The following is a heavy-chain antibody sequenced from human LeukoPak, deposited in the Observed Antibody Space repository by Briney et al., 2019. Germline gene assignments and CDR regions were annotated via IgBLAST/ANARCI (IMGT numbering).Heavy chain of an antibody. CDR2: IYHSGST. D-gene: IGHD2-2*01. CDR1: GGSISSGGYY. Sequence: PSETLSLTCTVSGGSISSGGYYWSWIRQPPGKGLEWIGYIYHSGSTYYNPSLKSRVTISVDRSKNQFSLKLSSVTAADTAVYYCARGKVVERGYWFDPWGQGTLVTVSS. CDR3: ARGKVVERGYWFDP. J-gene: IGHJ5*02. V-gene: IGHV4-30-2*01.